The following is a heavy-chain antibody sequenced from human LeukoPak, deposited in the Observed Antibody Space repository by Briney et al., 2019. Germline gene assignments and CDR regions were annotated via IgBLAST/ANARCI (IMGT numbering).Heavy chain of an antibody. V-gene: IGHV3-48*03. CDR3: AVQHVAFDY. Sequence: PGGSLRLFCAASGFTFSSYEMNWVRQAPGKGLEWVSYISSSGSTIYYADSVKGRFTISRDNAKNSLYLQMNSLRAEDTAVYYCAVQHVAFDYWGQGTLVTVSS. CDR1: GFTFSSYE. CDR2: ISSSGSTI. D-gene: IGHD1-1*01. J-gene: IGHJ4*02.